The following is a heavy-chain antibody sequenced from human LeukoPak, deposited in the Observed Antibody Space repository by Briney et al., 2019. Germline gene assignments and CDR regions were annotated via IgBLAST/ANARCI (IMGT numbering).Heavy chain of an antibody. CDR3: ASSGDCSGGSCYEALYYYYGMDV. V-gene: IGHV1-69*06. CDR2: IIPTFGTA. D-gene: IGHD2-15*01. CDR1: GGTFSSYA. J-gene: IGHJ6*04. Sequence: GASVKVSCKASGGTFSSYAISWVRQAPGQGLEWMGGIIPTFGTANYAQKFQGRVTITADKSTSTAYMELSSLRSEDTAVYYCASSGDCSGGSCYEALYYYYGMDVLGKGTTVTVSS.